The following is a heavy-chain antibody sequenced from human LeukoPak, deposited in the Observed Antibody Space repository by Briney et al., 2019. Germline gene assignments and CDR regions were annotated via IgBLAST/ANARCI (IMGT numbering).Heavy chain of an antibody. V-gene: IGHV1-2*02. CDR2: INPNSGGT. Sequence: ASVKVSCKASGYTFTGYYMHWVRQAPGQGLEWMGWINPNSGGTNYAQKFQGRVTMTRDTSISTAYMELSRLRSDDTAVYYCARDPIGYSSSSRLGYWGQGTLVTVSS. J-gene: IGHJ4*02. D-gene: IGHD6-6*01. CDR3: ARDPIGYSSSSRLGY. CDR1: GYTFTGYY.